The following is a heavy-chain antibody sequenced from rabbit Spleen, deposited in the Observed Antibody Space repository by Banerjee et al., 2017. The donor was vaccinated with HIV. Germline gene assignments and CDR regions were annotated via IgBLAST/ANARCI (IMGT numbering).Heavy chain of an antibody. D-gene: IGHD4-2*01. CDR3: AKDEAGSSGFQWNL. J-gene: IGHJ4*01. V-gene: IGHV1S45*01. CDR1: GFSFSNKAV. Sequence: QEQLVESGGGLVKPEGSLKLSCTASGFSFSNKAVMCWVRQAPGKGPEWIACTYTGSSGSSYYASWAKGRFTISKTSSTTVTLQMSSLTAADTATYFCAKDEAGSSGFQWNLWGQGTLVTVS. CDR2: TYTGSSGSS.